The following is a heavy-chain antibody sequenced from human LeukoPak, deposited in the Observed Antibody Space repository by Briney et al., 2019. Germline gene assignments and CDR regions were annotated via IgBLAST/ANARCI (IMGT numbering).Heavy chain of an antibody. J-gene: IGHJ4*02. V-gene: IGHV4-59*08. Sequence: KSSETLSLTCTVSGASFTSNYWSWIRQPPGKGLEWIGYIYYSGTTTYNPSLERRVTMSVDMSKTQSPLRLNSVTATDTAVYYCARLDCGGDCYVDYWGQGTLVTVSS. CDR1: GASFTSNY. D-gene: IGHD2-21*02. CDR2: IYYSGTT. CDR3: ARLDCGGDCYVDY.